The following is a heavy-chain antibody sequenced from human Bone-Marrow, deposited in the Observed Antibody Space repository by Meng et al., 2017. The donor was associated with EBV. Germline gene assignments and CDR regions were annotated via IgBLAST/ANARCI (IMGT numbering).Heavy chain of an antibody. Sequence: VQHVEAGGGLGKPGGSLRLSCAASGFTVSDYYMSWIRQAPGKGLEWVTVISYDGNNKYYADSVKGRFTISRDTSTNTLYLQMNSLRPEDTAVYYCARDIGLFGSGSSLGYWGQGTLVTVSS. D-gene: IGHD3-10*01. CDR1: GFTVSDYY. CDR3: ARDIGLFGSGSSLGY. CDR2: ISYDGNNK. J-gene: IGHJ4*02. V-gene: IGHV3-30*03.